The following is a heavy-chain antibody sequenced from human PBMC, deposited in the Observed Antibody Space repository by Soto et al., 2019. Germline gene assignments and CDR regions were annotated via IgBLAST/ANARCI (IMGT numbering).Heavy chain of an antibody. CDR1: GGSISSYY. CDR3: ARDRAWIVGATYAFDI. Sequence: SETLSLTCTVSGGSISSYYWSWIRQPPGQGMEWIGYIYYSGNTNYNPSLKSRVTISVDTSKNQFSLKLSSVTAADTDVYYCARDRAWIVGATYAFDIWGQGTMVTVSS. J-gene: IGHJ3*02. V-gene: IGHV4-59*01. CDR2: IYYSGNT. D-gene: IGHD1-26*01.